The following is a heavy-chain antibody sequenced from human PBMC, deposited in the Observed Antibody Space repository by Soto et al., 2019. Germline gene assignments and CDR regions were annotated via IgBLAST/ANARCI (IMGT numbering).Heavy chain of an antibody. CDR3: ARALEDFWSGSQNWFDP. D-gene: IGHD3-3*01. V-gene: IGHV4-31*03. Sequence: PSETLSLTCTVSGGSISSGGYYWSWIRQHPGKGLEWIGYIYYSGSTYYNPSLKSRVTISVDTSKNQFSLKLSSVTAADTAVYYCARALEDFWSGSQNWFDPWGQGTLVTVSS. CDR1: GGSISSGGYY. CDR2: IYYSGST. J-gene: IGHJ5*02.